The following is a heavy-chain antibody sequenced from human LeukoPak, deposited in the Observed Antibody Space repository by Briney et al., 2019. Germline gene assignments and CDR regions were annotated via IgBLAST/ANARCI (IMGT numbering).Heavy chain of an antibody. CDR3: ARASSIVGATGGGFDP. D-gene: IGHD1-26*01. Sequence: TSETLSLTCTVSGDSISSYYWSWIRQPPGKGLEWIGYIYYSGSTNYNPSLKSRVTISVDTSTNQFSLKLSSVTAAGTAVYYCARASSIVGATGGGFDPWGQGTLATVSS. V-gene: IGHV4-59*01. J-gene: IGHJ5*02. CDR1: GDSISSYY. CDR2: IYYSGST.